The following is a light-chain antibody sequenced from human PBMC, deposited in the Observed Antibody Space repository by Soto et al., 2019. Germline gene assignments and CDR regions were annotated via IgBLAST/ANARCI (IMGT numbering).Light chain of an antibody. Sequence: EIVRTQSPATLSVSPGETATLSCRASQSGGGAVAGYQHKPGQAPRLLIVGAFIRATGVPGRFSAGGSGTEFTITISSLQSEDFSVYYGQQYKNGPPLTFGGGTTVEIK. CDR2: GAF. CDR3: QQYKNGPPLT. J-gene: IGKJ4*01. V-gene: IGKV3-15*01. CDR1: QSGGGA.